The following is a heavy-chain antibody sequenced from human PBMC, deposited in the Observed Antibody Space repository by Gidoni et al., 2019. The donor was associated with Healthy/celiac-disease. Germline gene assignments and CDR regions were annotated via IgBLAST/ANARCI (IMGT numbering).Heavy chain of an antibody. Sequence: VQLVESGGGLVQPGGSLSLYCSASGFTFSSYAMHWVRQAPGKGLEYVSAISSNGGSTYYADSVKGRFTISRDNSKNTLYLQMSSLRAEDTAVYYCVKVSSYGSSWYFDYWGQGTLVTVSS. CDR1: GFTFSSYA. D-gene: IGHD6-13*01. CDR2: ISSNGGST. CDR3: VKVSSYGSSWYFDY. J-gene: IGHJ4*02. V-gene: IGHV3-64D*06.